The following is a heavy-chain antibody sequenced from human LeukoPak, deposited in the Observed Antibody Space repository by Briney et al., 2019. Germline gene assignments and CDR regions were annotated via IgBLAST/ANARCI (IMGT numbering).Heavy chain of an antibody. D-gene: IGHD2-21*02. CDR3: TRVKGAVTGVWLDP. V-gene: IGHV3-49*04. CDR2: IRSKAYGGTT. Sequence: PGRSLRLSCTASGFTFGDYAMSWVRQAPGKGLEWVGFIRSKAYGGTTEYAASVKGRFTISRDDSKSIAYLQMNSLKTEDTAVYYCTRVKGAVTGVWLDPWGQGTLVTVSS. J-gene: IGHJ5*02. CDR1: GFTFGDYA.